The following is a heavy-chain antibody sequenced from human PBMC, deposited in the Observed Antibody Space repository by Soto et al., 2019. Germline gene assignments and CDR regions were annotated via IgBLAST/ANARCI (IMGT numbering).Heavy chain of an antibody. J-gene: IGHJ6*02. CDR3: AGPWFGELSRTGGMDV. CDR1: GGTFSSYT. V-gene: IGHV1-69*02. Sequence: QVQLVQSGAEVKKPGSSVKVSCKASGGTFSSYTISWVRQAPGQGLEWMGRIIPILGIANYAQKFQGRVTITADKSTSTAYMELSSLRSEDTAVYYCAGPWFGELSRTGGMDVWGQGTTVTVSS. D-gene: IGHD3-10*01. CDR2: IIPILGIA.